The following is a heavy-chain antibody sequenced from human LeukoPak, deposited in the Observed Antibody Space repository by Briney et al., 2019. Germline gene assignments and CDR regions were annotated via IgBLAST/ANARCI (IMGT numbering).Heavy chain of an antibody. CDR3: ARAAVPWAYCGGECQNWFDP. V-gene: IGHV4-31*03. CDR1: GGSINRGGYY. J-gene: IGHJ5*02. CDR2: IYYSGSA. D-gene: IGHD2-21*01. Sequence: SETLSLTCNVSGGSINRGGYYWSWIRQHPGKGLEWIGYIYYSGSAYYNPSLKSRLTISVDTSKNQFSLKLSSVTAADTAVYYCARAAVPWAYCGGECQNWFDPSGEGSLVTVSS.